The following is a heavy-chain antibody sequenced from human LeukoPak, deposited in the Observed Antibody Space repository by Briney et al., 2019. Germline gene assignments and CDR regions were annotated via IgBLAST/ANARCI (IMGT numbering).Heavy chain of an antibody. CDR3: ARCVVECGDSYYYYYGMDV. V-gene: IGHV4-34*01. Sequence: SETLSLTCAVYGGSFSGYYWSWIRQPPGKGLEWIGEINHSGSTNYNPSLKSRVTISVDTSKNQFSLKLSSVTAADTAVYYCARCVVECGDSYYYYYGMDVWGQGTTVTVSS. CDR2: INHSGST. CDR1: GGSFSGYY. D-gene: IGHD4-17*01. J-gene: IGHJ6*02.